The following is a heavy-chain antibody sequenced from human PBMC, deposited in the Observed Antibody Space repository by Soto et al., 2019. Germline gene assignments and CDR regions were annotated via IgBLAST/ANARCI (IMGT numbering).Heavy chain of an antibody. V-gene: IGHV4-34*01. CDR1: GGSFSGYY. CDR3: ASGDGGDY. Sequence: SETLSLTCAVYGGSFSGYYWSWIRQPPGKGLEWIGEINHSGSTNYNPSLKRRVTISVDTSKNQFSLKLRSVTAADTAVYYCASGDGGDYWGQGTLVTVSS. CDR2: INHSGST. D-gene: IGHD3-16*01. J-gene: IGHJ4*02.